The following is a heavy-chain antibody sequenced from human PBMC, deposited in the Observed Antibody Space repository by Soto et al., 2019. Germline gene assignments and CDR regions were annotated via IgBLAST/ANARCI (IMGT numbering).Heavy chain of an antibody. CDR1: GYTFTSYD. CDR2: MNPNSGNT. Sequence: QVQLVQSGAEVKKPGASVKVSCKASGYTFTSYDINWVRQATGQGLEWMGWMNPNSGNTGYAQKFQGRVTMTRNTSISTAYIELSSLRSEDTAVYYCARGLLRIVYYYYGMDVWGQGTTGTVAS. CDR3: ARGLLRIVYYYYGMDV. J-gene: IGHJ6*02. D-gene: IGHD3-9*01. V-gene: IGHV1-8*01.